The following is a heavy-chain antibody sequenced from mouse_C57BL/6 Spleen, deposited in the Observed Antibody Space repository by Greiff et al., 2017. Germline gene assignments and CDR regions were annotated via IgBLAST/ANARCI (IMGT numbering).Heavy chain of an antibody. CDR1: GYSITSGYY. Sequence: EVKLVESGPGLVKPSQSLSLTCSVTGYSITSGYYWNWIRQFPGNRLEWMGYISYDGSNNYNPSLKNRIAITRNTSKNQLCLKLDAVTAEDTATYDCARAQATYAMDYWGQGTSVTVSS. D-gene: IGHD3-2*02. J-gene: IGHJ4*01. CDR3: ARAQATYAMDY. V-gene: IGHV3-6*01. CDR2: ISYDGSN.